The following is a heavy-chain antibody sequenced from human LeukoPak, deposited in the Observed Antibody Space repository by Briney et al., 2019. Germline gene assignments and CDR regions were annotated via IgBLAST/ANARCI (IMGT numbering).Heavy chain of an antibody. CDR1: GFTFSSYA. V-gene: IGHV3-23*01. Sequence: GGSLRLSCAASGFTFSSYAMSCVRQAPRKGLEWGSAISGSGGSTYYADSVKGRFTISRDSSKNTLSLKMNSLRAEDTAVYYCAKDRYGSGYNWFDPWGQGTLVTVSS. CDR3: AKDRYGSGYNWFDP. D-gene: IGHD3-10*01. J-gene: IGHJ5*02. CDR2: ISGSGGST.